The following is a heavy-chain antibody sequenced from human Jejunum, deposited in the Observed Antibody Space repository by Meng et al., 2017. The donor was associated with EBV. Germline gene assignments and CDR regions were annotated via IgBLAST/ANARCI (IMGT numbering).Heavy chain of an antibody. CDR3: AKLLKY. Sequence: VRLVGFGGGLVPPGGSLILSCAASGFTFSSYSMSWVRQAPGKGLEWVSTVSGSGGNTYYADSVKGRFTISRDISKNTLYLQMNSLTAEDTAIYYCAKLLKYWGQGTLVTVSS. J-gene: IGHJ4*02. V-gene: IGHV3-23*04. CDR1: GFTFSSYS. CDR2: VSGSGGNT.